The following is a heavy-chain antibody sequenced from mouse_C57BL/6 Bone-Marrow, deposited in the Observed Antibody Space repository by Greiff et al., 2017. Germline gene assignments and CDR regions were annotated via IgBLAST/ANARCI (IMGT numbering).Heavy chain of an antibody. CDR3: VRGGDYYGSSWYFDV. CDR1: GFSFNTYA. CDR2: IRSKSNNYAT. D-gene: IGHD1-1*01. Sequence: GGGLVQPKGSLKLSCAASGFSFNTYAMNWVRQAPGKGLEWVARIRSKSNNYATYYADSVKDRFTISRDDSESMLYLQMNNLKTEDTAMYYCVRGGDYYGSSWYFDVWGTGTTGTVSS. V-gene: IGHV10-1*01. J-gene: IGHJ1*03.